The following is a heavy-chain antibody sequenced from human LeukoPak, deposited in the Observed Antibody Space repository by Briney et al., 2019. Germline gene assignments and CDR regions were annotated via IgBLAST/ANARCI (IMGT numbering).Heavy chain of an antibody. CDR2: ITLYSDTT. J-gene: IGHJ4*02. Sequence: SQTLSLTCSVPGGSISSGDHYWTWIRQPPGGGLEWMGFITLYSDTTSYNPSLKSRLMISIDTSKNQFSLTLTSVTAADTAVYFCARGFGYDFADYWGQGILVIVSS. D-gene: IGHD2-2*01. V-gene: IGHV4-30-4*01. CDR3: ARGFGYDFADY. CDR1: GGSISSGDHY.